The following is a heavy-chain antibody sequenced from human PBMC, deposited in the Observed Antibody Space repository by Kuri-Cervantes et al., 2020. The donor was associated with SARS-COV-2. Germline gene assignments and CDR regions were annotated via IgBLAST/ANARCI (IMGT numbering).Heavy chain of an antibody. D-gene: IGHD2-21*01. CDR3: AREIEGFDI. CDR1: GFTFSSYS. Sequence: ESLKISCAASGFTFSSYSMDWVRQAPGKGLAWVSSISSSGSYIYYADSVKGRFIISRDNAKNSLYLQMTSLRAEDTAVYYCAREIEGFDIWGQGTLVTVSS. J-gene: IGHJ3*02. CDR2: ISSSGSYI. V-gene: IGHV3-21*01.